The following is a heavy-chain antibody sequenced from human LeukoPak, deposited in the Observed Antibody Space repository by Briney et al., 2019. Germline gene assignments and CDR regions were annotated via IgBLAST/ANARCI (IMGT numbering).Heavy chain of an antibody. V-gene: IGHV1-2*02. CDR3: ARVQGYNEVYYFDY. CDR1: GYTFTGYY. Sequence: ASVKVSCKASGYTFTGYYIHWVRQAPGQGLEWMGWINSNSGGTNYAQKFQGRVTMTRDTSISTAYMELSRLRSDDTAVYYCARVQGYNEVYYFDYWGQGTLLTVSS. D-gene: IGHD5-24*01. J-gene: IGHJ4*02. CDR2: INSNSGGT.